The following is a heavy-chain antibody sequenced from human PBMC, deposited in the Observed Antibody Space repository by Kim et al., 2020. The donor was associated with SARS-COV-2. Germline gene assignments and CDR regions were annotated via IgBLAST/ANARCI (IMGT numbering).Heavy chain of an antibody. V-gene: IGHV3-23*01. D-gene: IGHD3-22*01. J-gene: IGHJ4*02. Sequence: KRRFTISRDNSKNTLYLQMNSLRAEDTAVYYCAKDRPYYYDSSGYSSYDYWGQGTLVTVSS. CDR3: AKDRPYYYDSSGYSSYDY.